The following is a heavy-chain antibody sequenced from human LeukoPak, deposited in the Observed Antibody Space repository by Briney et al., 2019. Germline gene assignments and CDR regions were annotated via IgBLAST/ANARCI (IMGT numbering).Heavy chain of an antibody. CDR3: AKDWSGWIVVGPGTFDY. CDR1: GFTFSSYA. J-gene: IGHJ4*02. CDR2: ISGSGGST. D-gene: IGHD2-2*01. Sequence: PGGSLRLSCAASGFTFSSYAMSWVRQAPGKGLEWVSAISGSGGSTYYADSVKGRFTISRDNSKNTLYLQMNSLRAEDTAVYYCAKDWSGWIVVGPGTFDYWGQGTLVTVSS. V-gene: IGHV3-23*01.